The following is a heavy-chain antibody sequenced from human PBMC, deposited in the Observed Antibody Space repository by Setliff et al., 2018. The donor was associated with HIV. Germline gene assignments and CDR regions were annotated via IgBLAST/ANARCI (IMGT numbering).Heavy chain of an antibody. CDR2: IYHTGST. D-gene: IGHD3-10*01. CDR3: VRDNSYYYGSGGHHFYGVDV. Sequence: SETLSLTCDVSGGSISSFNWWSWVRQSPGKGLEWIGEIYHTGSTNYSPSLKSRVTISVDKSKNQFSLKLTSVTAADTAVYYCVRDNSYYYGSGGHHFYGVDVWGQGATVTVSS. V-gene: IGHV4-4*02. J-gene: IGHJ6*02. CDR1: GGSISSFNW.